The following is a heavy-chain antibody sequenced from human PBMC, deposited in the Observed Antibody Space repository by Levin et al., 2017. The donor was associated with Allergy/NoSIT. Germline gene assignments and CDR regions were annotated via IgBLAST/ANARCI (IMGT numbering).Heavy chain of an antibody. V-gene: IGHV4-34*01. Sequence: PSETLSLTCAVYGGSFSGYYWSWIRQPPGKGLEWIGEINHSGSTNYNPSLKSRVTISVDTSKNQFSLKLSSVTAADTAVYYCARAQHVYCSSTSCYTDYDDDGMDVWGQGTTVTVSS. CDR1: GGSFSGYY. CDR3: ARAQHVYCSSTSCYTDYDDDGMDV. J-gene: IGHJ6*02. CDR2: INHSGST. D-gene: IGHD2-2*02.